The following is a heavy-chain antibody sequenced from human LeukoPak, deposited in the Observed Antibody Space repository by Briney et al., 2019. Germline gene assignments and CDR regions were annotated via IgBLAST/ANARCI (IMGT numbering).Heavy chain of an antibody. CDR3: ARTLGDFDWFEF. J-gene: IGHJ4*02. V-gene: IGHV1-3*01. Sequence: GASVKASCKASGYTFTSYAMHWVRQAPGQRLEWMGWINAGNGNTKYSQKFQGRVTITRDTSASTAYMELSSLRSEDTAVYYCARTLGDFDWFEFWGQGTLVTVSS. CDR1: GYTFTSYA. CDR2: INAGNGNT. D-gene: IGHD3-9*01.